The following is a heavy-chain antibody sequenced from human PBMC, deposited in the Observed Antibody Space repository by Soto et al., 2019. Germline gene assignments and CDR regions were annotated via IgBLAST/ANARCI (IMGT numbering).Heavy chain of an antibody. Sequence: EVQLLESGGGLVKSGGSLWLSCVASGFTFSKYAMTWVRQAPGKGLEWVSSISSNGMTTDYADSVKGRFTISRDNSRNTLSLQMDSLRGDDAALYYCAKDKYTDSVRRVWFFDFWGRGTLVTVSS. V-gene: IGHV3-23*01. J-gene: IGHJ2*01. D-gene: IGHD3-16*01. CDR2: ISSNGMTT. CDR3: AKDKYTDSVRRVWFFDF. CDR1: GFTFSKYA.